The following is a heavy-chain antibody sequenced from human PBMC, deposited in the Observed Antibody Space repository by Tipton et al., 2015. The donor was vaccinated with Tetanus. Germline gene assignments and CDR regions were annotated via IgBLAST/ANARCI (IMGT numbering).Heavy chain of an antibody. CDR1: GGSFSGYY. J-gene: IGHJ3*02. CDR3: ARGRRIQLWNDAFDI. D-gene: IGHD5-18*01. Sequence: KPSETLSLTCAVYGGSFSGYYWSWIRQPPGKGLEWIGESNHSGSTNYSPSLKSRVTISVDTSKNLFSLKLSSVTAADTAVYYCARGRRIQLWNDAFDIWGQGTMVTVSS. CDR2: SNHSGST. V-gene: IGHV4-34*01.